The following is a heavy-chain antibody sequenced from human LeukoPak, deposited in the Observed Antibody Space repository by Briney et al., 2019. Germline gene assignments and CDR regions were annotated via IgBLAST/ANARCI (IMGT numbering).Heavy chain of an antibody. CDR2: ISGSGGTT. V-gene: IGHV3-23*01. CDR1: GFTLSSYD. Sequence: GGSLRLSCADSGFTLSSYDMSWVRQAPGKGLEWVSAISGSGGTTYYADSVKGRFTISRDNSKNTLYLQMNSLRAEDTAVYYCAKGSGRPNWFDPRGQGTLVTVSS. D-gene: IGHD3-10*01. CDR3: AKGSGRPNWFDP. J-gene: IGHJ5*02.